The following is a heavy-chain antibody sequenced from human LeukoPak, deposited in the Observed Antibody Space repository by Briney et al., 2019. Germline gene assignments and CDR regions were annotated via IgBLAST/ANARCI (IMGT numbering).Heavy chain of an antibody. CDR1: GFTFSSYA. J-gene: IGHJ4*02. Sequence: PGGSLRLSCAASGFTFSSYAMHWVRQAPGKGLEWVAVISYDGSNKYYADSVKGRFTISRDNAKNSLYLQMNRLRVEDTAVYYCARGKPFDYWGQGTLVTVSS. CDR3: ARGKPFDY. V-gene: IGHV3-30-3*01. CDR2: ISYDGSNK.